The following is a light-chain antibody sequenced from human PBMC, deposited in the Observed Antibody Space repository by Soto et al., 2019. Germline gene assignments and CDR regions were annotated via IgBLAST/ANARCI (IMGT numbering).Light chain of an antibody. CDR2: AAS. CDR3: QKYNC. CDR1: QSISNY. J-gene: IGKJ4*01. V-gene: IGKV1-27*01. Sequence: DIQMTQSPSSLSASVGGRVTITCRASQSISNYLAWYQQKPGKVPKLLIYAASTLQSGVPSRFSGSGSGTDFTITISSLQPEDVATYYCQKYNCFGGGTKVEIK.